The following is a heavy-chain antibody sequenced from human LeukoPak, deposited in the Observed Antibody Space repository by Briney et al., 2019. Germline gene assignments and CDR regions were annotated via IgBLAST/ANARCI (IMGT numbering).Heavy chain of an antibody. CDR1: GFTFSDHA. CDR3: AKLTYYDFWSGYGMDV. Sequence: GGSLRLSCAASGFTFSDHAMHWVRQAPGKGLEWVSAISGSGGSTYYADSVKGRFTISRDNSKNTLYLQMNSLRAEDTAVYYCAKLTYYDFWSGYGMDVWGQGTTVTVSS. CDR2: ISGSGGST. J-gene: IGHJ6*02. D-gene: IGHD3-3*01. V-gene: IGHV3-23*01.